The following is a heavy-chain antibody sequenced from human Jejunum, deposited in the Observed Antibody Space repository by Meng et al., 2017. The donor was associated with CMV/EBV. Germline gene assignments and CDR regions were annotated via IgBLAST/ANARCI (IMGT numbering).Heavy chain of an antibody. D-gene: IGHD6-19*01. CDR1: GASISSGDFC. V-gene: IGHV4-30-4*01. J-gene: IGHJ4*02. CDR2: IDNRGST. CDR3: ARGYSSGWNYFHY. Sequence: HLQESGPGLVRPSXXLSLTCXASGASISSGDFCWSWIRQPPGKGLEYIGYIDNRGSTYYNPSLKSRVTMSMDTSKNQFSLKLTSVTAADTAVYYCARGYSSGWNYFHYRGQGTLVTVSS.